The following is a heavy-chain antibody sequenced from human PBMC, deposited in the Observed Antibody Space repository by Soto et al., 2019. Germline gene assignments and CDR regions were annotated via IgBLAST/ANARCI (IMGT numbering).Heavy chain of an antibody. CDR2: ISSSGSTI. Sequence: EVQLVESGGGLVQPGGSLRLSCAASGFTFSSYSMNWVRQAPGKGLGWVSYISSSGSTIYYADSVRGRFTISRDNAKNSLYLQMNSLRAEDTAVYYCARAGYRSVDYWGQGTLVTVSS. CDR1: GFTFSSYS. V-gene: IGHV3-48*01. J-gene: IGHJ4*02. D-gene: IGHD3-3*01. CDR3: ARAGYRSVDY.